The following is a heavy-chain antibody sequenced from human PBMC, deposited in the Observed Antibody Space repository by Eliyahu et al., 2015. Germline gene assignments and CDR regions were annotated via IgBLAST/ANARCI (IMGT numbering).Heavy chain of an antibody. D-gene: IGHD2-15*01. Sequence: QITLQESGPTVVKPTQTLTLTCPFXXFSXXXXGVAVGWIRQPPGKAPEYLGIIYWDDDKRYSPSVKSRVTITRDTSKNQLVLTMTNMDPVDAATYFCAVTSGVHCTGGSCFDFWGQGTPVTVSS. J-gene: IGHJ4*02. V-gene: IGHV2-5*02. CDR3: AVTSGVHCTGGSCFDF. CDR2: IYWDDDK. CDR1: XFSXXXXGVA.